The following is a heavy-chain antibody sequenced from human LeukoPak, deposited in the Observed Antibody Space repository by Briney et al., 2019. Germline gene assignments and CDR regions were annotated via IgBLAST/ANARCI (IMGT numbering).Heavy chain of an antibody. CDR1: GFFFNSYA. D-gene: IGHD2/OR15-2a*01. J-gene: IGHJ3*01. CDR2: IGDFGLSA. V-gene: IGHV3-23*01. Sequence: GGSLRLSCAASGFFFNSYAMSWVCQAPRKGLEWICTIGDFGLSAYDGGSVTGRITISRDNSKNTLSRLLSSLRADDTAIYYCARISLRAFDVWGQGTTVTVSS. CDR3: ARISLRAFDV.